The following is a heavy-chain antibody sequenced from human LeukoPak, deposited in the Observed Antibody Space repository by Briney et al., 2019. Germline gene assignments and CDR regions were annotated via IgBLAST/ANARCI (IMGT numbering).Heavy chain of an antibody. CDR3: ARGRIAKIVVVHSFSYGMDV. J-gene: IGHJ6*02. D-gene: IGHD3-22*01. Sequence: SETLSLTCTAYGGSFTDYFWTGIRQSPGKGLEWIGEINDYTGDTNYNPSLNSRVSISLEKSKNQFSLELRSVTAADTAVYYCARGRIAKIVVVHSFSYGMDVWGQGTTVTVSS. CDR1: GGSFTDYF. V-gene: IGHV4-34*01. CDR2: INDYTGDT.